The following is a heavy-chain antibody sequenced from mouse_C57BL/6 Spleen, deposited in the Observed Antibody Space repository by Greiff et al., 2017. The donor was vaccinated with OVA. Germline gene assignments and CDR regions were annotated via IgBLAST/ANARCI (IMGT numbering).Heavy chain of an antibody. CDR3: ARRFYGYDGYYAMDY. D-gene: IGHD2-2*01. V-gene: IGHV1-18*01. J-gene: IGHJ4*01. CDR1: GYTFTDYN. Sequence: EVQLQESGPELVKPGASVKIPCKASGYTFTDYNMDWVEQSHGKSLEWIGDINPNNGGTIYNQKFKGKATLTVDKSSSTAYMELRSLTSEDTAVYYCARRFYGYDGYYAMDYWGQGTSVTVSS. CDR2: INPNNGGT.